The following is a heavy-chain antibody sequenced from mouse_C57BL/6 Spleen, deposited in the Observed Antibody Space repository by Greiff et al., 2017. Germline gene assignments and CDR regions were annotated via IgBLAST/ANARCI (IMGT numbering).Heavy chain of an antibody. CDR3: ARGAGTHAMDY. J-gene: IGHJ4*01. CDR1: GYTFTSYW. Sequence: VQLQQSGAELVRPGSSVKLSCKASGYTFTSYWMDWVKQRPGQGLEWIGNIYPSDSETHYNQKFKDKATLTVDKSSSTAYMQLSSLTSEDSAVYYCARGAGTHAMDYWGQGTSVTVSS. CDR2: IYPSDSET. D-gene: IGHD4-1*01. V-gene: IGHV1-61*01.